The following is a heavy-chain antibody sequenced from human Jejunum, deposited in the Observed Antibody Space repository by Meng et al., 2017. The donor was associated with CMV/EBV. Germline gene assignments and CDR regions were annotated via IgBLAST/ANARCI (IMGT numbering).Heavy chain of an antibody. D-gene: IGHD3-3*01. Sequence: SLTCTVSGGSIGTYYWSWIRQPPGKGLEWIGHIYYSGSTNYNPSLKSRVTISLDTSKNQFSLTLYSVTAADTAVCYCAGGRDFWSAWGQGSLVTVSS. CDR3: AGGRDFWSA. CDR2: IYYSGST. J-gene: IGHJ5*02. V-gene: IGHV4-59*01. CDR1: GGSIGTYY.